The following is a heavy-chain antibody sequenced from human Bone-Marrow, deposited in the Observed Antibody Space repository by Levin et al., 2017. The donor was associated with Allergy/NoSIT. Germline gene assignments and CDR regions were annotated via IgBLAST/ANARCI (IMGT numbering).Heavy chain of an antibody. D-gene: IGHD2-15*01. V-gene: IGHV3-30*18. J-gene: IGHJ4*02. CDR1: GFTFSSYG. Sequence: PGESLKISCAASGFTFSSYGMHWVRQAPGKGLEWVAVISYDGSNKYYADSVKGRFTISRDNSKNTLYLQMNSLRAEDTAVYYCAKDTRMTPDYWGQGTLVTVSS. CDR3: AKDTRMTPDY. CDR2: ISYDGSNK.